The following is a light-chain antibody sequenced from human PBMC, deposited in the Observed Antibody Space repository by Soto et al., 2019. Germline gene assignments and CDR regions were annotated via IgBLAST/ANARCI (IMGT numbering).Light chain of an antibody. Sequence: IVLSQSPATLCLSPGERSTLSCRASHSVSSYLAWYQQKVGQAPRIILYDASYRATGTPARLSGSGSGTDLTLNISRLEPEDFAVYYCQQRSNWPITLGPGTRLEIK. CDR2: DAS. CDR1: HSVSSY. J-gene: IGKJ5*01. CDR3: QQRSNWPIT. V-gene: IGKV3-11*01.